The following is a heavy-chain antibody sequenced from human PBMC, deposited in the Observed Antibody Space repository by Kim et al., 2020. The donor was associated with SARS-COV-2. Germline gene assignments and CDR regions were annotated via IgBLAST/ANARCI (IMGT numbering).Heavy chain of an antibody. Sequence: YNNPALKSRVISSVDTSRNQFSLKLTSVTAADTAVYYCARRSRGDGSPGYWGQGTLVTVSS. D-gene: IGHD3-16*01. CDR3: ARRSRGDGSPGY. J-gene: IGHJ4*02. V-gene: IGHV4-39*01.